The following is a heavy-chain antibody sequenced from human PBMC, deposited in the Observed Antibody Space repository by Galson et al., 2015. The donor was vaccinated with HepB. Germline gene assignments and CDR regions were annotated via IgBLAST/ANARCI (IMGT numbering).Heavy chain of an antibody. J-gene: IGHJ5*02. CDR1: GYTFTSYY. V-gene: IGHV1-46*01. CDR3: ARELSSSWYLSLQKKYNWFDP. D-gene: IGHD6-13*01. CDR2: INPSGGST. Sequence: SVKVSCKASGYTFTSYYMHWVRQAPGQGLEWMGIINPSGGSTSYAQKFQGRVTMTRDTSTSTVYMELSSLRSEDTAVYYCARELSSSWYLSLQKKYNWFDPWGQGTLVTVSS.